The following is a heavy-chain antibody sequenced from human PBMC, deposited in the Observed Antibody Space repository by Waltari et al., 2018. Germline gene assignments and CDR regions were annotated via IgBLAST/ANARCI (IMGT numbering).Heavy chain of an antibody. CDR3: ARRRGPEVPAAFDP. V-gene: IGHV4-34*01. Sequence: QVQLQQWGAGLLKPSETLSLTCAVYGGSFSGYYWSWIRQPPGKGLEWIGEINHSGSTNYNPSLKSRVTISVDTSKNQFSLKLSSVTAADTAVYYCARRRGPEVPAAFDPWGQGTLVTVSS. CDR2: INHSGST. CDR1: GGSFSGYY. J-gene: IGHJ5*02. D-gene: IGHD2-2*01.